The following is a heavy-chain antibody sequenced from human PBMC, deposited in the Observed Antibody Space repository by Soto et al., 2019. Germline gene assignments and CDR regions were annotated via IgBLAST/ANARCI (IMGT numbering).Heavy chain of an antibody. CDR3: ARDLSLAVAGSSASY. D-gene: IGHD6-19*01. Sequence: QVQLVQSGAEVKKPGASVKVSCKASGYTFTSYGISWVRQAPGQGLEWMGWISAYNGNTNYAQKLQGRVTMTTDTSTCTAYMELRSLRSDDTAVYYCARDLSLAVAGSSASYWGQGTLVTVSS. J-gene: IGHJ4*02. CDR1: GYTFTSYG. CDR2: ISAYNGNT. V-gene: IGHV1-18*01.